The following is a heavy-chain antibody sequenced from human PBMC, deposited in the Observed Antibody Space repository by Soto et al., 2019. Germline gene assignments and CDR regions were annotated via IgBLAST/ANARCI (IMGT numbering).Heavy chain of an antibody. Sequence: QVQLVQSGAVVKKPESSVKVSCKAPGGTFSTYAISWVRQAPGQGLEWMGGIIPMFGTANYAQRFQDRVTITADESTNTVYMELSSLRSEDTAVYFCASGIQLWLRRINNGYSGXGQGTLVTVSS. CDR1: GGTFSTYA. D-gene: IGHD5-18*01. V-gene: IGHV1-69*12. CDR3: ASGIQLWLRRINNGYSG. CDR2: IIPMFGTA. J-gene: IGHJ4*02.